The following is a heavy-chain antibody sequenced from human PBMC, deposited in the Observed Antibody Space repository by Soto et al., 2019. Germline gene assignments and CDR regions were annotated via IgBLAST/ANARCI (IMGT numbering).Heavy chain of an antibody. V-gene: IGHV1-3*01. D-gene: IGHD6-13*01. CDR1: GYTFTSYA. Sequence: QVQLVQSGAEVKKPGASVKVSCKASGYTFTSYAMHWVRQAPGQRLEWMGWINAGNGNTKYSQKFQGRVTITRDTSASTAHMGLSSLRSEDTAVYYCARDPSLLTPAGKDTTRFVSSGPGTLVTVSS. CDR2: INAGNGNT. CDR3: ARDPSLLTPAGKDTTRFVS. J-gene: IGHJ4*02.